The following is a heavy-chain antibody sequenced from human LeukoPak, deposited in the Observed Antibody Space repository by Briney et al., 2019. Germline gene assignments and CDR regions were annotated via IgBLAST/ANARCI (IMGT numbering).Heavy chain of an antibody. J-gene: IGHJ4*02. V-gene: IGHV3-30*04. CDR2: ISYDGSNK. Sequence: PGRSLRLSCAASGFTFSSYAMHWVRQAPGKGLEWVAVISYDGSNKYYADSVKGRFTISRDNSKNTLYLQMNSLRAEDTAVYYCAREEMATIDPYFDCWGQGTLVTVSS. CDR3: AREEMATIDPYFDC. CDR1: GFTFSSYA. D-gene: IGHD5-24*01.